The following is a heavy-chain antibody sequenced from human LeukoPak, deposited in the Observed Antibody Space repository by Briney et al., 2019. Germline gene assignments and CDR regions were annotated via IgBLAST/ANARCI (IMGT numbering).Heavy chain of an antibody. CDR1: GGSISSYY. CDR2: IYYSGST. D-gene: IGHD4-23*01. V-gene: IGHV4-59*12. Sequence: SETLSLTCTVSGGSISSYYWSWIRQPPGKGLEWIGYIYYSGSTNYNPSLKGRVTISVDTSKNQFSLKLSSVTAADTAVYYYARGNGGNSVDYWGQGTLVTVSS. CDR3: ARGNGGNSVDY. J-gene: IGHJ4*02.